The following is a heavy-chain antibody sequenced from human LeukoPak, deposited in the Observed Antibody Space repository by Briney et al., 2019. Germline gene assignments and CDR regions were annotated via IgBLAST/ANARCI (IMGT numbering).Heavy chain of an antibody. CDR3: ARHSTWDRLSGFDY. V-gene: IGHV4-39*01. CDR2: IYESGST. Sequence: SETLSLTCTVSGGSISRISYFWDWIRQPPGKGLEWIGTIYESGSTYYNPSLKSRVTIPVDTSKNQFSLKLSSVTAADTAVYYCARHSTWDRLSGFDYWGQGTLVTVSS. CDR1: GGSISRISYF. D-gene: IGHD1-26*01. J-gene: IGHJ4*02.